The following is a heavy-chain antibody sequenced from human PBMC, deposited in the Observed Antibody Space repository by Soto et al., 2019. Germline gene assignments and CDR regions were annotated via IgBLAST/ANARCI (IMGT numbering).Heavy chain of an antibody. CDR2: ISAYNGNT. CDR3: ARLQQQLEHSWFDP. V-gene: IGHV1-18*01. J-gene: IGHJ5*02. D-gene: IGHD6-13*01. CDR1: GYTFTSYG. Sequence: ASVKVSCKASGYTFTSYGISWVRQAPGQGIEWMGWISAYNGNTNYAQKLHGRVTMTTDTSTSTAYMELRSLRSDDTSVYYCARLQQQLEHSWFDPWGQGTLVTVSS.